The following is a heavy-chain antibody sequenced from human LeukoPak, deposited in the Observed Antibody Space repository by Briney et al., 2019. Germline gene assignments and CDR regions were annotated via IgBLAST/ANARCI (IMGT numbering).Heavy chain of an antibody. Sequence: SETLSLTCTVSGGAISSYYWSWIRQPPGKGLEWIGYIYHSGSTYYNPSLKSRVTISVDRSKNQFSLKLSSVTAADTAVYYCARQAVVVVPAAKVGWFDPWGQGTLVTVSS. CDR2: IYHSGST. CDR3: ARQAVVVVPAAKVGWFDP. V-gene: IGHV4-59*12. J-gene: IGHJ5*02. D-gene: IGHD2-2*01. CDR1: GGAISSYY.